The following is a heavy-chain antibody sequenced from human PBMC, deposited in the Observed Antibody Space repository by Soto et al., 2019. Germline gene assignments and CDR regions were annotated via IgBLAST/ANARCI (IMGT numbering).Heavy chain of an antibody. D-gene: IGHD6-19*01. Sequence: QVQLQQWGAGLLKPSETLSLTCAIYGGSFSGYYWWWIREPPGKGLEWIGEINHSGSTNYNPSLKSRVAMSVDTSKNQFSLKLSSVTAADMAVYYCAAAVARGWFDPWGQGTLVTVSS. V-gene: IGHV4-34*02. CDR3: AAAVARGWFDP. CDR2: INHSGST. CDR1: GGSFSGYY. J-gene: IGHJ5*02.